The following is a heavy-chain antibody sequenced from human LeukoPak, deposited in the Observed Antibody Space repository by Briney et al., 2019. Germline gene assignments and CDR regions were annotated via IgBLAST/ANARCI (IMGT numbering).Heavy chain of an antibody. J-gene: IGHJ4*02. V-gene: IGHV4-59*08. CDR3: ARHRLGTTFDY. Sequence: PSETLSLTCTVSGGSISSYYWSWIRQPPGKGLEWIGYVFYVGSTNYNPSLKSRVTISVDTSKNRFSLNLYSVTAADTAVYYCARHRLGTTFDYWGQVTLVTVSS. D-gene: IGHD4-17*01. CDR2: VFYVGST. CDR1: GGSISSYY.